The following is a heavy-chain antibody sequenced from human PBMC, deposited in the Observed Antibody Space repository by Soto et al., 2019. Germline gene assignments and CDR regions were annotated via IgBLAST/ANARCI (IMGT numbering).Heavy chain of an antibody. CDR2: ISGSGGST. CDR1: GFTFSSYA. V-gene: IGHV3-23*01. CDR3: TTLSITIFGVVLMDV. Sequence: PGGSLRLSCAASGFTFSSYAMSWVRQAPGKGLEWVSAISGSGGSTYYADSVKGRFTISRDNSKNTLYLQMNSLRAEDTAVYYCTTLSITIFGVVLMDVWGQGTTVTVSS. J-gene: IGHJ6*02. D-gene: IGHD3-3*01.